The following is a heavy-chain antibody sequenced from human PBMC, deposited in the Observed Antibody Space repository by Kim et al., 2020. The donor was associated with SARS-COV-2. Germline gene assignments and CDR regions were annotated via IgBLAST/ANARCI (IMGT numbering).Heavy chain of an antibody. D-gene: IGHD4-17*01. CDR2: ISGSGGST. J-gene: IGHJ1*01. CDR3: AQGMSIDGDPGSVGTSSVG. V-gene: IGHV3-23*01. CDR1: GFTFSSYA. Sequence: GGSLRLSCAASGFTFSSYAMSWVRQAPGKGLEWVSAISGSGGSTYYADSVKGRFTISRDHAKHTLYLQMNSLRAEDTAVYYCAQGMSIDGDPGSVGTSSVGWGQGTLVIVSS.